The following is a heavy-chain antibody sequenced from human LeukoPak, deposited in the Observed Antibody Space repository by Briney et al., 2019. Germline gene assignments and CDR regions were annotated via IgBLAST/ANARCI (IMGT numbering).Heavy chain of an antibody. D-gene: IGHD6-6*01. CDR2: INPGGGNT. CDR1: GYIFTSYY. Sequence: GASVKVSCKASGYIFTSYYLHWVRQAPGQGLEWMGIINPGGGNTNYAQKFQGRVTITADESTSTAYMELSSLRSEDTAVYYCARRERIAAKMEYYFDYWGQGTLVTVSS. CDR3: ARRERIAAKMEYYFDY. J-gene: IGHJ4*02. V-gene: IGHV1-46*01.